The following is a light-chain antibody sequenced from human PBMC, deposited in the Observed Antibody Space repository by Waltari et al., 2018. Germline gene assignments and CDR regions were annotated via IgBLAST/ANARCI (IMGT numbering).Light chain of an antibody. CDR2: KAS. V-gene: IGKV1-5*03. J-gene: IGKJ4*01. CDR1: HSISSW. CDR3: QQYNSSPLT. Sequence: DIQMTQSPSTLSASVGDRVTITCRASHSISSWLAWYQQKPGKAPNLLIYKASSLESGVPSRFSGSGSGTEFTLTISSLQPDDFATYYCQQYNSSPLTFGGGTKVEIK.